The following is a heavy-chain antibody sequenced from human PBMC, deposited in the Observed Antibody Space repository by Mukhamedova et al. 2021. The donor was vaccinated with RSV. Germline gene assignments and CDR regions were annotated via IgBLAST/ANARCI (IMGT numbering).Heavy chain of an antibody. V-gene: IGHV3-7*01. D-gene: IGHD3-10*01. Sequence: YVDSWGGRFTVSRDNVKKSLYLQMDGLTAEDTAIYYCATYSGASGRSGGFDYWGQGTLVTVSS. CDR3: ATYSGASGRSGGFDY. J-gene: IGHJ4*02.